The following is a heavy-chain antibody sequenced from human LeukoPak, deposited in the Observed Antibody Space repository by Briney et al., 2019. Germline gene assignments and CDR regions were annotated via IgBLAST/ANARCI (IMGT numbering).Heavy chain of an antibody. CDR3: ATGYSSTWYYFDY. J-gene: IGHJ4*02. Sequence: SETLSLTCTVSGDSISSYDWSWIRQPPGEGLEWIGYIYDSGGTNYNPSLKSRVSISAHTSKAQFSLKLASVTAADTAVYYCATGYSSTWYYFDYWGQGTLVTVSS. CDR1: GDSISSYD. CDR2: IYDSGGT. V-gene: IGHV4-59*01. D-gene: IGHD6-13*01.